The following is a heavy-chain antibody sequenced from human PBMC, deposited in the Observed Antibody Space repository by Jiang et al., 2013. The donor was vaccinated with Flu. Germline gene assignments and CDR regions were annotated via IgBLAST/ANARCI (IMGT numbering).Heavy chain of an antibody. CDR1: GASISNTGYY. CDR2: IHVRGAT. Sequence: TLSLTCSVSGASISNTGYYWGWIRQPPGKGLEWIGSIHVRGATYYNSSLKSRVTISVDTSKNQFSLNLSFVTAADTAMYYCARHDDFWGQGALVTVSS. CDR3: ARHDDF. J-gene: IGHJ4*02. V-gene: IGHV4-39*01.